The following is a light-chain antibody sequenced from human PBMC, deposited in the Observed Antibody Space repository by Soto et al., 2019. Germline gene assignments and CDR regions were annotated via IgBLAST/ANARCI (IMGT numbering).Light chain of an antibody. V-gene: IGKV1-5*03. CDR1: QSIDFW. J-gene: IGKJ2*01. Sequence: DIQLTQSPSTLSASVGDRVTITCRASQSIDFWLAWYQQKSGKAPKLLIYKASTLESGVPSRFSGSGSGTEFTLTISSLQPDDFATYYCQQYNSNSFYSFGQGTKLEI. CDR2: KAS. CDR3: QQYNSNSFYS.